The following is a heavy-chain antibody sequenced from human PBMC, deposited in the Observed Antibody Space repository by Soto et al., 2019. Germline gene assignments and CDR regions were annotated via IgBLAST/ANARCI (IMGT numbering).Heavy chain of an antibody. D-gene: IGHD1-1*01. Sequence: GGSLRLSCAASGFTFSSYAMHWVRQAPGKGLEWVAVISYDGSNKYYADSVKGRFTISRDNSKNTLYLQMNSLRAEDTAVYYCARAYSYYYYGMDVWGQGTTVTVSS. CDR1: GFTFSSYA. J-gene: IGHJ6*02. CDR3: ARAYSYYYYGMDV. V-gene: IGHV3-30-3*01. CDR2: ISYDGSNK.